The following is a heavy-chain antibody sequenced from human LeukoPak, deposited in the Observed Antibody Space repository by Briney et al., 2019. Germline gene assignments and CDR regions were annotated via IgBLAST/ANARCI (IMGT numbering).Heavy chain of an antibody. CDR1: GFTFSSFG. V-gene: IGHV3-33*01. D-gene: IGHD6-13*01. Sequence: GGPLRLSCAASGFTFSSFGMPWVRQSPGKGLEWVAVIWYDGSTKVYADSVKGRFTISRDNSRNTLYLQVNSLRAEDTAVYYCARDRYSSMWSVFEYWGQGALVTVSS. J-gene: IGHJ4*02. CDR2: IWYDGSTK. CDR3: ARDRYSSMWSVFEY.